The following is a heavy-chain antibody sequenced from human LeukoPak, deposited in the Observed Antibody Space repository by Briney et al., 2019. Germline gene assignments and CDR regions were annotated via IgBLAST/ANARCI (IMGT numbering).Heavy chain of an antibody. CDR1: GYTFTGYY. CDR2: INPDTGGT. CDR3: ARGPRYISGRYAESFSIDY. D-gene: IGHD6-19*01. J-gene: IGHJ4*02. Sequence: ASVKVSCKASGYTFTGYYLHWLRQAPGQAFEWMGWINPDTGGTNYVHKFQGRVTMARDTSISAAYMELSSLRSGDTAIYYCARGPRYISGRYAESFSIDYWGQGTLVTVSS. V-gene: IGHV1-2*02.